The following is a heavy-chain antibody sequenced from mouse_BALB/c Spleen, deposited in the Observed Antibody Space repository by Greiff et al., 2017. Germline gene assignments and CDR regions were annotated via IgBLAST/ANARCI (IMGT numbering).Heavy chain of an antibody. J-gene: IGHJ2*01. CDR2: INPYNGDT. V-gene: IGHV1-20*02. D-gene: IGHD2-10*02. CDR3: ARALYGNYVGY. CDR1: GYSFTGYF. Sequence: VQLQQSGPELVKPGASVKISCKASGYSFTGYFMNWVMQSHGKSLEWIGRINPYNGDTFYNQKFKGKATLTVDKSSSTAHMELRSLASEDSAVYYCARALYGNYVGYWGQGTTLTVSS.